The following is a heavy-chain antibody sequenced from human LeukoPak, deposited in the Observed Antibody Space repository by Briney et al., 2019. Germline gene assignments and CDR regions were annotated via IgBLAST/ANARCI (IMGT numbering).Heavy chain of an antibody. D-gene: IGHD5-18*01. Sequence: GGSLRLSCAASGFTFSSYSMNWVRQAPGKGLEWVSSISSSSSYIYYADSVKGRFTISRDNAKNSLYLQMNSLRAEGTAVYYCARDPGVQLWLPDYWGQGTLVTVSS. CDR3: ARDPGVQLWLPDY. CDR2: ISSSSSYI. V-gene: IGHV3-21*01. CDR1: GFTFSSYS. J-gene: IGHJ4*02.